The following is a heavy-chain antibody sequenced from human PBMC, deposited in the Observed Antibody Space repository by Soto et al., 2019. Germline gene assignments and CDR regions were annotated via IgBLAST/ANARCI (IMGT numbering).Heavy chain of an antibody. J-gene: IGHJ6*02. D-gene: IGHD2-2*03. CDR2: ISAYNGNT. Sequence: ASVKVSCKASGYTFTSYGISWVRQAPGQGLEWMGWISAYNGNTNYAQKLQDRVTMTTDTSTSTAYMELRSLRSDDTAVYYCARDRNVDIVVVPADIYYYYYGMDVWGQGTTVTVSS. CDR1: GYTFTSYG. V-gene: IGHV1-18*01. CDR3: ARDRNVDIVVVPADIYYYYYGMDV.